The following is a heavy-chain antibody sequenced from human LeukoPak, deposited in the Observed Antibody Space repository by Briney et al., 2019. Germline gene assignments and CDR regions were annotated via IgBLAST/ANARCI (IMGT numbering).Heavy chain of an antibody. J-gene: IGHJ5*02. D-gene: IGHD1-26*01. CDR3: ASEVGATHRDNWFDP. Sequence: SETLSLTCTVSGGSISSYYWSWIRQPAGKGLEWIGRIYTSGSTNYNPSLKSRVTMSVDTSKNQFSLKLSSVTAADTAVYYCASEVGATHRDNWFDPWGQGTLVTVSS. V-gene: IGHV4-4*07. CDR1: GGSISSYY. CDR2: IYTSGST.